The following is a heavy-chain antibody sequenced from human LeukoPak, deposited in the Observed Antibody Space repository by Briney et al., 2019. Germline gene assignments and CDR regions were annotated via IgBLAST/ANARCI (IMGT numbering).Heavy chain of an antibody. CDR3: ARGWEVDRDGAFDV. J-gene: IGHJ3*01. V-gene: IGHV1-8*01. CDR1: GYTLTSLD. Sequence: ASVKVSCKASGYTLTSLDINWVRQATGQGLEWMGWMNPNSGNTGYAQKFQGRVTMTRDTSLDTAYMELSSLISEDTAIYYCARGWEVDRDGAFDVWGQGTMVTVSP. CDR2: MNPNSGNT. D-gene: IGHD1-26*01.